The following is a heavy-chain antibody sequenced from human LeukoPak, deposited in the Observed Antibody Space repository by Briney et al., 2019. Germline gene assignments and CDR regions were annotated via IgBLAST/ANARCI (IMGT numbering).Heavy chain of an antibody. J-gene: IGHJ5*02. Sequence: SETLSLTCTVSGGSISSYYWSWIRQPAGKGLEWIGRIYTSGSTNYNPSLKSRVTMSVDTSKNQFSLKLSSVTAAGTAVYYCARDSGYSSSWYDNWFDPWGQGTLVTVSS. V-gene: IGHV4-4*07. CDR1: GGSISSYY. D-gene: IGHD6-13*01. CDR2: IYTSGST. CDR3: ARDSGYSSSWYDNWFDP.